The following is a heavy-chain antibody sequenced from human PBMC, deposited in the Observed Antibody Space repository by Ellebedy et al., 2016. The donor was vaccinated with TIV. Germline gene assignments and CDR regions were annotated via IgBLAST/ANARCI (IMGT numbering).Heavy chain of an antibody. Sequence: GESLKISCAASGFTFSSYDMHWVRQAPGKGLEWVALISYDANNKYYADSVKGRFTISRDNSKNTLFLQMNSLRAEDTAVYYCPIDRPITGSYHGDYFDSWGQGTLVTVSS. CDR1: GFTFSSYD. CDR2: ISYDANNK. D-gene: IGHD3-10*01. J-gene: IGHJ4*02. CDR3: PIDRPITGSYHGDYFDS. V-gene: IGHV3-30*03.